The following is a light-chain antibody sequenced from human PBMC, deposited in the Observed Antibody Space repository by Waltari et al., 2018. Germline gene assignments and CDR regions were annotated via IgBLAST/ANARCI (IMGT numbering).Light chain of an antibody. Sequence: QSALTQPRSVSGSPGQSVAISCTGTSSDVGGYNYVSWYQQHPGKAPKIIIYDVTTRPSGVHDRFPGSKAGNTPSLPISGLQAEDEADYYCCSYAGSDTYVFGTGTEVTVL. CDR3: CSYAGSDTYV. CDR2: DVT. J-gene: IGLJ1*01. V-gene: IGLV2-11*01. CDR1: SSDVGGYNY.